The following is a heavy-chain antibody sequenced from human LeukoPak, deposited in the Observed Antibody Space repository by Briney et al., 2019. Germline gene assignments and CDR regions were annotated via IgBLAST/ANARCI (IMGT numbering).Heavy chain of an antibody. J-gene: IGHJ4*02. V-gene: IGHV1-2*02. CDR2: INPNSGRT. CDR1: GYSFTDYY. D-gene: IGHD3-9*01. Sequence: ASVKVSCKTSGYSFTDYYLHWVRQAPGQGLEWMGWINPNSGRTHYAPKFQGRVTLTTDTSITTAYMELSGLISGDTALYYCARDSSDILTGYYHFWGQGTLVTVSS. CDR3: ARDSSDILTGYYHF.